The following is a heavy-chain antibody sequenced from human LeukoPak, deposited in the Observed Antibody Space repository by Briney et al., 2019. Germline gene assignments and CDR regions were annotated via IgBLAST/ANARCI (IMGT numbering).Heavy chain of an antibody. J-gene: IGHJ2*01. CDR1: GDSVSSNSAA. CDR2: TYYRSKWYN. Sequence: SQTLSLTCAVSGDSVSSNSAAWNWIRQSPSRGLEWLARTYYRSKWYNDYAVSVKSRITINPDTSKNQFSLQLNSVTPEDTAVYYCARDLGYSGYVGGLRYFDLWGRGTLVTVSS. CDR3: ARDLGYSGYVGGLRYFDL. V-gene: IGHV6-1*01. D-gene: IGHD5-12*01.